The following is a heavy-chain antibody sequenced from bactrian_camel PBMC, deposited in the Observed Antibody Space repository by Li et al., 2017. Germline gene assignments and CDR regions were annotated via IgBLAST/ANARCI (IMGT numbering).Heavy chain of an antibody. Sequence: VQLVESGGGSVQAGGSLRLSCTASGIDFTAYWMAWFRQVPGTERAGVAVIYSRTFTQYADSVKGRFTISRDSAKHAVYLQMNSLKPEDTAMYYCGFEHRRRLIPPTDWVAYALRNTGTVYWGQGTQVTVS. CDR2: IYSRTFT. V-gene: IGHV3S6*01. CDR3: GFEHRRRLIPPTDWVAYALRNTGTVY. D-gene: IGHD5*01. J-gene: IGHJ4*01. CDR1: GIDFTAYW.